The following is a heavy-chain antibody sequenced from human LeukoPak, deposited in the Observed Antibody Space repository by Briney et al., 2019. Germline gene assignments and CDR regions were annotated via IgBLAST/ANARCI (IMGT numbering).Heavy chain of an antibody. CDR2: IYYSGST. D-gene: IGHD2-21*02. J-gene: IGHJ4*02. V-gene: IGHV4-59*08. Sequence: SETLSLTCSVSGASISSYYWSWIRQPPGKGLEWIGYIYYSGSTNYNPSLKSRVTISVDTSKNQFSLKLSSVTAADTAVYYCARHQWAYCGGDCYSGFDYWGQGTLVTVSS. CDR1: GASISSYY. CDR3: ARHQWAYCGGDCYSGFDY.